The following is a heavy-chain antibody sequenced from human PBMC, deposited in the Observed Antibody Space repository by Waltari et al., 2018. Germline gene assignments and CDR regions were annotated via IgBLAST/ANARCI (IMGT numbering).Heavy chain of an antibody. CDR1: GGSFSGYY. V-gene: IGHV4-34*01. CDR3: ARESYDFWSGYYPFDY. D-gene: IGHD3-3*01. J-gene: IGHJ4*02. Sequence: QVQLQQWGAGLLKPSETLSLTCAVYGGSFSGYYWSWIRQPPGKGLEWIGEINHSGSTNYNPSLKSRVTISVDTSKNQFSLKLSSVTAADTAVYYCARESYDFWSGYYPFDYWGQGTLVTVSS. CDR2: INHSGST.